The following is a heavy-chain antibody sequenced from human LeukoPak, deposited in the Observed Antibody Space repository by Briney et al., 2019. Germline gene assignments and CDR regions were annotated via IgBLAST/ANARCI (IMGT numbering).Heavy chain of an antibody. CDR1: GGSISSSSYY. V-gene: IGHV4-39*01. Sequence: SETLSLTCTVSGGSISSSSYYWGWIRQPPGKGLECIGNIYYTGSTYYHPSLKSRVTISVDTSKSQFSLRLSSVTAADTAVYYCARLAGDYFDYWGQGTLVTVSS. J-gene: IGHJ4*02. CDR2: IYYTGST. CDR3: ARLAGDYFDY. D-gene: IGHD6-19*01.